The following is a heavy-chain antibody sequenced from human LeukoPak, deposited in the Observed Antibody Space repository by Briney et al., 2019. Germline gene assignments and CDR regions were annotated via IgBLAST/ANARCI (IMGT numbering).Heavy chain of an antibody. CDR3: ARGTVVAPLLT. Sequence: SETLSLTCAVYGGSFSGYYWSWIRQPPGKGLEWIREINHSGSTNYNPSLKSRVTISVDTSKNQFSLKLSSVTAADTAVYYCARGTVVAPLLTWGQGTLVTVSS. CDR1: GGSFSGYY. CDR2: INHSGST. D-gene: IGHD2-15*01. J-gene: IGHJ5*02. V-gene: IGHV4-34*01.